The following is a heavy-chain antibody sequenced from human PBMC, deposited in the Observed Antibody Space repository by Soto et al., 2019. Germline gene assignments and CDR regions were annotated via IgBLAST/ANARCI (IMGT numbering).Heavy chain of an antibody. CDR1: GFTFSSYS. V-gene: IGHV3-21*01. CDR2: ISSSSSYI. J-gene: IGHJ4*02. Sequence: TGGSLRLSCAASGFTFSSYSMNWVRQAPGKGLEWVSSISSSSSYIYYADSVKGRFTISRDNAKNSLYLQMNSLRAEDTAVYYCAREHYDSSGYPGPYFDYWGQGTLVTVSS. CDR3: AREHYDSSGYPGPYFDY. D-gene: IGHD3-22*01.